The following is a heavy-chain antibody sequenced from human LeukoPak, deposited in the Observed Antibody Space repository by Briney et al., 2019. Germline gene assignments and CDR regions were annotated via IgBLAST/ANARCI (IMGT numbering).Heavy chain of an antibody. CDR1: GFTFSSYA. V-gene: IGHV3-23*01. CDR3: AKDVSGYYSRYYFDY. Sequence: PGGSLRLSCAASGFTFSSYAMSWVRQAPGKGLEWVSAISGSGGSTYYADSVKGRFTISRDNSKNTLYLQMNSLRAEDTAVYYCAKDVSGYYSRYYFDYWGQGTLVTVSS. J-gene: IGHJ4*02. CDR2: ISGSGGST. D-gene: IGHD3-22*01.